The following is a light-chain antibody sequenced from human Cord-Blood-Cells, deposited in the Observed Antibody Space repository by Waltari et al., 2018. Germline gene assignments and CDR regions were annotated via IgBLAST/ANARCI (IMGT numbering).Light chain of an antibody. CDR3: QQYYSTPYT. Sequence: DIVMTQSPDSLAVPLGERATINCKSSQSVLYSSNNKNYLAWYQQKPEQPPKLLIYWASTRESGVPDRFSGSGSGTDFTLTISSLQAEDVAVYYCQQYYSTPYTFGQGTKLEIK. V-gene: IGKV4-1*01. CDR2: WAS. J-gene: IGKJ2*01. CDR1: QSVLYSSNNKNY.